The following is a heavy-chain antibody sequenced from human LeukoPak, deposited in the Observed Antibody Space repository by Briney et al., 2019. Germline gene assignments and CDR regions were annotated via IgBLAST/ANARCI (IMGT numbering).Heavy chain of an antibody. J-gene: IGHJ3*02. CDR1: GFTFSSYG. CDR2: ISYDGSNK. V-gene: IGHV3-30*03. Sequence: PGGSLRLSCAASGFTFSSYGMHWVRQAPGKGLEWVAVISYDGSNKYYADSVKGRFTISRDNAKNTVYLQMNSLRVEDTAVYYCVPGGYCKSFTCFYDAFDIWGQGTMVTVSS. D-gene: IGHD2-15*01. CDR3: VPGGYCKSFTCFYDAFDI.